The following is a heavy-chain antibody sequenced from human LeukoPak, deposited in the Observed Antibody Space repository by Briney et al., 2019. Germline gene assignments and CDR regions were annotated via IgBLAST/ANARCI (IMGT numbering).Heavy chain of an antibody. Sequence: GGTLRLSCAASGFSFSNYGMNWVRQAPGKGLEWVSGIIGSGGTTYTADSVKGRFTISRDNSKNTLYLQMNSLRVEDTAIYYCAKNRGAPLWGQGTLVTVSS. CDR1: GFSFSNYG. V-gene: IGHV3-23*01. J-gene: IGHJ4*02. D-gene: IGHD2/OR15-2a*01. CDR2: IIGSGGTT. CDR3: AKNRGAPL.